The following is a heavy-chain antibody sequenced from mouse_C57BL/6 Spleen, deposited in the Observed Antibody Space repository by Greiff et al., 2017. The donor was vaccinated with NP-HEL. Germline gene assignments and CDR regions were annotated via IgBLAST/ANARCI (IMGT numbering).Heavy chain of an antibody. J-gene: IGHJ1*03. CDR3: ARSGIYYDYPNWYFDV. CDR1: GYTFTSYW. CDR2: IYPSDSET. D-gene: IGHD2-4*01. V-gene: IGHV1-61*01. Sequence: QVQLQQPGAELVRPGSSVKLSCKASGYTFTSYWMDWVKQRPGQGLEWIGNIYPSDSETHYNQKFKDKATLTVDKSSITAYMQRSSLTSEDSAVYYCARSGIYYDYPNWYFDVWGTGTTVTVSS.